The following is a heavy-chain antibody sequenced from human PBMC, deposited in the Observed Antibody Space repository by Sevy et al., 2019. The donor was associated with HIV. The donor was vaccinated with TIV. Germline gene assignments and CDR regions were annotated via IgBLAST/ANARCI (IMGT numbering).Heavy chain of an antibody. CDR3: ARDNYYDSSGYYSNFDY. J-gene: IGHJ4*02. CDR2: IWYDGSNK. V-gene: IGHV3-33*01. Sequence: GGSLRLSCAASGFTFSSYGMHWVRQAPGKGLEWVAVIWYDGSNKYYADSVKGRLTISRDNSKNTLYLQMNSLGAEDTAVYYCARDNYYDSSGYYSNFDYWGQGTLVTVSS. CDR1: GFTFSSYG. D-gene: IGHD3-22*01.